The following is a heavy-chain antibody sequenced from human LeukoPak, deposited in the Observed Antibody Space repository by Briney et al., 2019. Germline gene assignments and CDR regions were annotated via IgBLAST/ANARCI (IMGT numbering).Heavy chain of an antibody. V-gene: IGHV4-39*01. D-gene: IGHD1-26*01. Sequence: PSETLSLTCTVSGDSISIGSHYWGWIRQPPGKGLEWIGSIYYSGSTYYNPSLKSRVTISVDTSKNQFSLKLSSVTAADTAVYYCARHSQWELQVYYFDYWGQGTLVTVSS. CDR2: IYYSGST. J-gene: IGHJ4*02. CDR3: ARHSQWELQVYYFDY. CDR1: GDSISIGSHY.